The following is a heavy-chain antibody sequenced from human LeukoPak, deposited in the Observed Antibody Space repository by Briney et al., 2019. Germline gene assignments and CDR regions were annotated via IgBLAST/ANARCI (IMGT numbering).Heavy chain of an antibody. Sequence: XXXGQGLEXXXGIIPIFGTANYAQKFQGRVTITTDESTSTAYMELSSLRSEDTAVYYCARDGGDAPYYYYYMDVWGKGTTVTVSS. J-gene: IGHJ6*03. CDR2: IIPIFGTA. CDR3: ARDGGDAPYYYYYMDV. D-gene: IGHD6-25*01. V-gene: IGHV1-69*05.